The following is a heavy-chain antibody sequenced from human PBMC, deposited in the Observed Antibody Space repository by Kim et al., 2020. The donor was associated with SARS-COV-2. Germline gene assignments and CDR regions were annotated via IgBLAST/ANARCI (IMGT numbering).Heavy chain of an antibody. CDR3: ARVVPRIVVVPVAMVGMDV. CDR1: GFTFSGYE. CDR2: ISSSGITI. V-gene: IGHV3-48*03. Sequence: GGSLRLSCAASGFTFSGYEMNWVRQAPGKGLEWVSYISSSGITIYYADSVKGRFTISRDNAKNSLYLQMNSLRAEDTAVYYCARVVPRIVVVPVAMVGMDVGGQGTTVTVPS. J-gene: IGHJ6*02. D-gene: IGHD2-2*01.